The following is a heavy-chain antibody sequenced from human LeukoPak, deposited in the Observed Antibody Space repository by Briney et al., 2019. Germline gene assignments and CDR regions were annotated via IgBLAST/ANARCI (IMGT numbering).Heavy chain of an antibody. CDR3: AREQGLVGGYSYGYDS. D-gene: IGHD5-18*01. J-gene: IGHJ4*02. CDR1: GGSIRSHY. CDR2: IYYRGST. Sequence: SETLSLTCTVSGGSIRSHYWSWIRQPPGKGPEWIGNIYYRGSTNYNPYLKSRVTISVDTSKNQFSLKLSSVTAVDMAVYYCAREQGLVGGYSYGYDSWGQGTLVTVSS. V-gene: IGHV4-59*11.